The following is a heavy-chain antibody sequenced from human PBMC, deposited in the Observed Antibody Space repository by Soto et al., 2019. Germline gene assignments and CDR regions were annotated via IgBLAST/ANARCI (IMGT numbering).Heavy chain of an antibody. Sequence: SLRLSCAASGFTFSSYWMSWVRQAPGKGLEWVANIKQDGSEKYYVDSVKGRFTISRDNAKNSLYLQMNSLRAEDTAVYYCARDRGYCSSTSCYAGNYYYYYMDVWGKGTTVTVSS. CDR3: ARDRGYCSSTSCYAGNYYYYYMDV. J-gene: IGHJ6*03. CDR1: GFTFSSYW. CDR2: IKQDGSEK. D-gene: IGHD2-2*01. V-gene: IGHV3-7*01.